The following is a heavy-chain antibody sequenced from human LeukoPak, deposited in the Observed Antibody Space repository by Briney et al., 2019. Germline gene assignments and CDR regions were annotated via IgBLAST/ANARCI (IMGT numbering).Heavy chain of an antibody. CDR2: ISWNSGSI. J-gene: IGHJ4*02. Sequence: GGSLRLSCAASGFTFDDYAMHWVRQAPGKGLEWVSGISWNSGSIGYADSVKGRFTISRDNAKNSQYLQMNSLRAEDTALYYCAKDPNYDILTGYFDYWGQGTLDTVSS. CDR3: AKDPNYDILTGYFDY. D-gene: IGHD3-9*01. V-gene: IGHV3-9*01. CDR1: GFTFDDYA.